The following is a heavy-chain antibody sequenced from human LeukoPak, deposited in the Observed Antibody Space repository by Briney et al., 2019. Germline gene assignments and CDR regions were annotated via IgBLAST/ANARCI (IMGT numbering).Heavy chain of an antibody. J-gene: IGHJ4*02. D-gene: IGHD3-22*01. CDR2: IWYDGSNK. CDR3: ARDSYYYDSSGMGYYFDY. Sequence: PGGSLRLSCAASGFTFSSYGMHWVRQAPGKGLEWVAVIWYDGSNKYYADSVKGRLTISRDNSKNTLYLQMNSLRAEDTAVYYCARDSYYYDSSGMGYYFDYWGQGTLVTVSS. V-gene: IGHV3-33*01. CDR1: GFTFSSYG.